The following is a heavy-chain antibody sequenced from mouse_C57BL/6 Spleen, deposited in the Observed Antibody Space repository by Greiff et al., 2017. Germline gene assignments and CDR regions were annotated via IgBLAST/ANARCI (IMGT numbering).Heavy chain of an antibody. CDR3: AREGNYWYFDV. Sequence: VQLVESGAELVRPGTSVKVSCKASGYAFTNYLIEWVKQRPGQGLEWIGVINPGSGGTNYNEKFKGKATLTADKSSSTAYMQLSSLTSEDSAVYFCAREGNYWYFDVWGTGTTVTVSS. CDR1: GYAFTNYL. CDR2: INPGSGGT. J-gene: IGHJ1*03. V-gene: IGHV1-54*01.